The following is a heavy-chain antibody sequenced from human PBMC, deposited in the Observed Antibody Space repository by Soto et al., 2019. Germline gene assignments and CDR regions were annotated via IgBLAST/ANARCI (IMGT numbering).Heavy chain of an antibody. CDR3: ARDSSSWTNWFDP. J-gene: IGHJ5*02. D-gene: IGHD6-13*01. Sequence: QVQLVQSGAEVKKPGASVKVSCKASGYTFTSYAMHWVRQAPGQRLEWMGWINAGNGNTKYSQKFQGRVTITRDTXASTAYMELSSLRSEDTAVYYCARDSSSWTNWFDPWGQGTLVTVSS. V-gene: IGHV1-3*01. CDR2: INAGNGNT. CDR1: GYTFTSYA.